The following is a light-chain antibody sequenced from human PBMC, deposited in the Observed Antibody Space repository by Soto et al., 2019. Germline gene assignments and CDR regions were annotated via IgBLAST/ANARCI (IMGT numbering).Light chain of an antibody. V-gene: IGLV2-14*01. J-gene: IGLJ2*01. CDR2: EVS. CDR3: TSYASRSALV. CDR1: SSDIGGYNY. Sequence: QSALTQPASVSGSPGQSITISCAGTSSDIGGYNYVSWYQHHPGKAPKLIIYEVSNRPSGVSTRFSGSKSGNTASLTISGLQAEDEADYFCTSYASRSALVYGGRTNVTVL.